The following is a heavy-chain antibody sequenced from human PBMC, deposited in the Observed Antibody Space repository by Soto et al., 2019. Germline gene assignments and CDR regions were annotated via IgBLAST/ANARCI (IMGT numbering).Heavy chain of an antibody. V-gene: IGHV4-31*03. Sequence: TLSLTCTVSGGSISSGGYYWSWIRQHPGKGLEWIGYIYYSGSTYYNPSLKSRVTISVDTSKNQFSLKLSSVTAADTAVYYCARSIAAASTRFDPWGQGTLLTVSS. CDR3: ARSIAAASTRFDP. CDR2: IYYSGST. D-gene: IGHD6-13*01. CDR1: GGSISSGGYY. J-gene: IGHJ5*02.